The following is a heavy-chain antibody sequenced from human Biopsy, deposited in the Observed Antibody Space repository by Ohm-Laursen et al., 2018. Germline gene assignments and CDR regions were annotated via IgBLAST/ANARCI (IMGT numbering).Heavy chain of an antibody. Sequence: TLSLTWAVYGGSFSGYYWSWIRQPPGKGLEWIGEINHSGSTNYNPSLKSRVTISVDTSKNQFSLKLSSVTAADTAVYYCARGRLRAVARFDYWGQGTLVTVSP. CDR1: GGSFSGYY. V-gene: IGHV4-34*01. CDR3: ARGRLRAVARFDY. CDR2: INHSGST. J-gene: IGHJ4*02. D-gene: IGHD6-19*01.